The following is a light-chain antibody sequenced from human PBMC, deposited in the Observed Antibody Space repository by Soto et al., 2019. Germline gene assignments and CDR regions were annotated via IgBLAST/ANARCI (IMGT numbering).Light chain of an antibody. CDR1: SSDIGGYHY. CDR2: EVS. J-gene: IGLJ1*01. CDR3: KSYTSGYIPYV. V-gene: IGLV2-14*01. Sequence: QSVLTQPASVSGSPGQSITISCTGTSSDIGGYHYVSWYQQHPGKAPKLVIYEVSNRPSGVSNRFSGPKSANTASLTISGLQAGDEADYYCKSYTSGYIPYVFGTGTKLTVL.